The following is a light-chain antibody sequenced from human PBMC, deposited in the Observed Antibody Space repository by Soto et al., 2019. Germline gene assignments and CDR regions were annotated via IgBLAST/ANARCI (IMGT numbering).Light chain of an antibody. CDR2: DAS. V-gene: IGKV1-39*01. Sequence: DIQMTQSPSSLSASVGDRVTITCRASQRISTYLNWYQQKPGKAPKFLIYDASNLQSGVPSRFSGSGCGTEFTLTISSLQPEDFATYYCQQSYSIPPITFGQGTRLEIK. CDR1: QRISTY. CDR3: QQSYSIPPIT. J-gene: IGKJ5*01.